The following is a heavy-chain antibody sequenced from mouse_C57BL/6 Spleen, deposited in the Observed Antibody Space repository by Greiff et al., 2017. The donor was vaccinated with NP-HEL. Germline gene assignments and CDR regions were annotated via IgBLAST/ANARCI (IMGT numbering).Heavy chain of an antibody. CDR2: INPSTGGT. CDR3: ARSSYSSGVSYWYFDV. CDR1: GYSFTGYY. V-gene: IGHV1-42*01. Sequence: EVQLQQSGPELVKPGASVKISCKASGYSFTGYYMNWVKQSPEKSLEWIGEINPSTGGTTYNQKFKAKATLTVDKSSSTAYMQLKSLTSEDSAVYYCARSSYSSGVSYWYFDVWGTGTTVTVSS. D-gene: IGHD3-2*02. J-gene: IGHJ1*03.